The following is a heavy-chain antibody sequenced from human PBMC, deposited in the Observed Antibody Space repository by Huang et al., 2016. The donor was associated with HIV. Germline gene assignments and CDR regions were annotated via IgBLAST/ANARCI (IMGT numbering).Heavy chain of an antibody. J-gene: IGHJ3*02. V-gene: IGHV4-34*01. Sequence: QVQLQQWGAGLLKPSETLSLTCAVYGGSFSGYYWRWIRQFPGKGLEWIGEINHSGSTNYNPSLKSQLTISVDTSKNQFSLKLSSVTAADTAVYYCARERMMSWLDDHDAFDIWGQGTMVTVSS. CDR3: ARERMMSWLDDHDAFDI. D-gene: IGHD1-1*01. CDR1: GGSFSGYY. CDR2: INHSGST.